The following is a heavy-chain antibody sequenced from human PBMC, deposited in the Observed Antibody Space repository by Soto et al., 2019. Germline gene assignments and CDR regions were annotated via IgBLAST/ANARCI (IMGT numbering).Heavy chain of an antibody. D-gene: IGHD1-20*01. CDR2: ISYDGSNK. CDR1: GFTFSSYA. J-gene: IGHJ4*02. V-gene: IGHV3-30-3*01. Sequence: QPGGSLRLSCAASGFTFSSYAMHWVRQAPGKGLEWVAVISYDGSNKYYADSVKGRFTISRDNSKNTLYLQMNSLRAEDTAVYYCARDRNWTFFDYWGQGTLVTVSS. CDR3: ARDRNWTFFDY.